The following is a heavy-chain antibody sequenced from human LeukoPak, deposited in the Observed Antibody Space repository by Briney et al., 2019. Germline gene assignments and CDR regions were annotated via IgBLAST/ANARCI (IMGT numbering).Heavy chain of an antibody. CDR1: GFTFSSHL. Sequence: GGSLRLSCAASGFTFSSHLISWVRQAPGKGLEWVANMRQDGSEKFYADSVKGRFTISRDNSKNTLYLQMNSLRAEDTAVYYCAKGLYFYYFDHWGQGTLVTVSS. V-gene: IGHV3-7*03. CDR3: AKGLYFYYFDH. J-gene: IGHJ4*02. D-gene: IGHD1-26*01. CDR2: MRQDGSEK.